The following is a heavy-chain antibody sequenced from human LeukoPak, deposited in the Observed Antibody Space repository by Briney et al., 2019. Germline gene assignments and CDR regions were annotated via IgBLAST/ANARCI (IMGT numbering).Heavy chain of an antibody. CDR1: GGTFSSYA. CDR2: IIPIFGTA. D-gene: IGHD2-2*01. Sequence: SVKVSCKASGGTFSSYAISWVRQAPGQGLEWMGGIIPIFGTANYAQKFQGRVTITADESTSTAYMELSSLRSEDTAVYYCARGVGDIVVVPAISTNWGQGTLVTVSS. V-gene: IGHV1-69*13. J-gene: IGHJ4*02. CDR3: ARGVGDIVVVPAISTN.